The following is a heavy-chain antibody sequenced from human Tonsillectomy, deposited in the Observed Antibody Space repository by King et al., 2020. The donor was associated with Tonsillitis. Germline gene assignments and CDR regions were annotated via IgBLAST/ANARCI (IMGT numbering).Heavy chain of an antibody. CDR2: IWYDGTHE. CDR3: VRDAGSRWFGPIDY. Sequence: VQLVESGGGVVQPGRSLRLSCAASGFTFSRYGMHWVRQAPGKGLEWVAVIWYDGTHEFYADPVKGRFTISRDNAKNTLYLQMSSLRAEDTAVCYCVRDAGSRWFGPIDYWGQGTLVTVSS. CDR1: GFTFSRYG. D-gene: IGHD6-13*01. V-gene: IGHV3-33*01. J-gene: IGHJ4*02.